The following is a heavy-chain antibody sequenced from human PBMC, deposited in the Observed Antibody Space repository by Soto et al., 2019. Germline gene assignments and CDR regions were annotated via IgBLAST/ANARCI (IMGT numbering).Heavy chain of an antibody. CDR1: GFSFSTYG. CDR2: IWYDGSNK. Sequence: GSLRLSCAASGFSFSTYGMHWVRQAPGEGLEWVAVIWYDGSNKYYADSVKGRFTISRDNSKNTLYLQMNSLRAEDTAVYYCARGRYCSGGRCQYYGVDVWGQGTTVTVSS. CDR3: ARGRYCSGGRCQYYGVDV. J-gene: IGHJ6*02. D-gene: IGHD2-15*01. V-gene: IGHV3-33*08.